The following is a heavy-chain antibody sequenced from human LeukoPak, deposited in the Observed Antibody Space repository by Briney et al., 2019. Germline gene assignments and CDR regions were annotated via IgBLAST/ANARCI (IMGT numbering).Heavy chain of an antibody. CDR2: INGDGSNT. CDR3: ARTAAAAVYYFDY. Sequence: PGGSLRLSCAASGFTFRNHWIHWVRQAPGKGLVWVSRINGDGSNTSYADSVKGRFTISRDNAKNTLYLQMNSLRAEDTAVYYCARTAAAAVYYFDYWGQGTLVTVSS. J-gene: IGHJ4*02. CDR1: GFTFRNHW. V-gene: IGHV3-74*01. D-gene: IGHD6-13*01.